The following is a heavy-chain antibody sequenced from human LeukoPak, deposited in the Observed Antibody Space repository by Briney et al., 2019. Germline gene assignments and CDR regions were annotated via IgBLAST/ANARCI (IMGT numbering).Heavy chain of an antibody. CDR3: ARGLRYSYGPTGKHDAFDI. J-gene: IGHJ3*02. CDR2: INPSGGST. Sequence: ASVKVSCKASGYTFTSYYMHWVRQAPGQGLEWMGIINPSGGSTSYAQKFQGRVTMTRDTSTSTVYMELSSLRSGDTAVYYCARGLRYSYGPTGKHDAFDIWGQGTMVTVSS. V-gene: IGHV1-46*03. D-gene: IGHD5-18*01. CDR1: GYTFTSYY.